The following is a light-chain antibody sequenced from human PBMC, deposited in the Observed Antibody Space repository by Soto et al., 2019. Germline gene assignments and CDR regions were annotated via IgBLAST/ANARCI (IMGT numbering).Light chain of an antibody. CDR3: QQRSNGTPT. Sequence: EIVLTQSPATLSLSPGERATLSCRASQSVSSYLAWYKQKPGQAPRLLIYDASNRATGIPARFSGSGSGTDFTLTISSLEPEEFAAYYCQQRSNGTPTFGQRTKVDIK. J-gene: IGKJ1*01. CDR2: DAS. CDR1: QSVSSY. V-gene: IGKV3-11*01.